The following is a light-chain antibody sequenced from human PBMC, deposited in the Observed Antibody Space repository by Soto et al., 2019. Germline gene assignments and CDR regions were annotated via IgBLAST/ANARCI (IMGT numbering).Light chain of an antibody. CDR2: EVN. CDR3: SSCARGINLEG. Sequence: QSVLTQPPSASGSPGQSVTISCTGTSSDVGGYKYVSWYQQHPGKAPQLMIYEVNKRPSGVPDRFSGSKSGNTASLTVSGLQAEDEADYYCSSCARGINLEGFGTGTKVTV. CDR1: SSDVGGYKY. V-gene: IGLV2-8*01. J-gene: IGLJ1*01.